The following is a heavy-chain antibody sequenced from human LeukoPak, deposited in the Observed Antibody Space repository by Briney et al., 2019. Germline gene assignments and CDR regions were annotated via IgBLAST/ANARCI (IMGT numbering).Heavy chain of an antibody. CDR2: VSYDGKNT. Sequence: PGGSLRLYCAASGLTFRNYGMHWVRQAPGKGLEWVAVVSYDGKNTYYVDSVKGRFTVSRDNSKNTLYLQMNSLRVEDTAVYYCANLRGNNWYIEYWGQGTLVTVSS. J-gene: IGHJ4*02. D-gene: IGHD1-1*01. V-gene: IGHV3-30*18. CDR3: ANLRGNNWYIEY. CDR1: GLTFRNYG.